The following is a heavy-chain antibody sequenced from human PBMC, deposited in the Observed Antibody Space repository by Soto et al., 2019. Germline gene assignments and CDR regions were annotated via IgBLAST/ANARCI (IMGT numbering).Heavy chain of an antibody. D-gene: IGHD3-10*01. Sequence: QVQLEQSGAEVKKPGSSVKISCKASGGTLSDHGVSWLRQAPGQGLEWVGGTIPVFNTAKYAPKFQGRVTIAADYTTNIAYMELGSLSSDDTAFYYCARGVYGSGNYYAGPSAFDIWGQGTLVIVSS. CDR2: TIPVFNTA. J-gene: IGHJ3*02. CDR1: GGTLSDHG. V-gene: IGHV1-69*01. CDR3: ARGVYGSGNYYAGPSAFDI.